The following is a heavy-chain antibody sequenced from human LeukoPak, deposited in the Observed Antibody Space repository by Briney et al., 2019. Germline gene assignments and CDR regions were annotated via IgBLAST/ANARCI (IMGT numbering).Heavy chain of an antibody. V-gene: IGHV1-46*01. CDR3: TRELGGSYNDY. CDR1: GYPFTTYY. Sequence: ASVKVSCKASGYPFTTYYIHWVRQAPGQGLEWVGIINIPSGGSTSYGQKFQGRVTMTRDTSTSTVYMELSSLRSEDTAVYYCTRELGGSYNDYWGQGTPVTVSS. D-gene: IGHD1-26*01. J-gene: IGHJ4*02. CDR2: INIPSGGST.